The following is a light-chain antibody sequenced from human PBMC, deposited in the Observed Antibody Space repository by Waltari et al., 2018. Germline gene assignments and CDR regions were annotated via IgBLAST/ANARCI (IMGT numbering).Light chain of an antibody. CDR2: GES. J-gene: IGLJ2*01. CDR1: SLRSFH. Sequence: SSELTQDPAVSVALGQTVRITCQGDSLRSFHASWFQQKPGQTPADVVYGESNRPSGIPDRFSGSRSGNTVSLTITGVQAEDEADYYCNSRDSSGDRLVFGGGTKLTVL. V-gene: IGLV3-19*01. CDR3: NSRDSSGDRLV.